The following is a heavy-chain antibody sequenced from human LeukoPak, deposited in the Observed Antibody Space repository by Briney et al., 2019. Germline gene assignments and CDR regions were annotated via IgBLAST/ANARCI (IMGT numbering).Heavy chain of an antibody. CDR1: GFTFSSYA. D-gene: IGHD3-10*01. J-gene: IGHJ4*02. V-gene: IGHV3-23*01. Sequence: GGTLRLSCAASGFTFSSYAMNWVRQAPGKGLEWVSAISGSGGSTYYADSVKGRFTISRDNSKNTLYLQMNSLRAEDTAVYYCAKDLPSITMVRGVIDGYFDYWGQGTLVTVSS. CDR3: AKDLPSITMVRGVIDGYFDY. CDR2: ISGSGGST.